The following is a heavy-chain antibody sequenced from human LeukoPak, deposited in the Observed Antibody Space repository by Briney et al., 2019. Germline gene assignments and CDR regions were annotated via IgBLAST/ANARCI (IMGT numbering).Heavy chain of an antibody. CDR2: IYTSGGT. D-gene: IGHD3-3*01. CDR3: ARHNHDFRSGYMIYNWFDP. V-gene: IGHV4-4*09. Sequence: SETLSLTCTVSGGSISSYYWSWIRQPPGKGLEWIGYIYTSGGTNYNPSLKSRVTISVDTSKNQFSLKLSSVTAADTAVYYCARHNHDFRSGYMIYNWFDPWGQGTLVTVSS. CDR1: GGSISSYY. J-gene: IGHJ5*02.